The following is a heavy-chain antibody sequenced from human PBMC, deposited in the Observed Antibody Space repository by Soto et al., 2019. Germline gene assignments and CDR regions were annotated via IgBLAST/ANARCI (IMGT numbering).Heavy chain of an antibody. D-gene: IGHD4-17*01. V-gene: IGHV3-30*18. Sequence: GSLRLSCAASGFTFSSYGMHWVRQAPGKGLEWVAVISYDGSNKYYADPVKGRFTISRDNSKNTLYLQMNSLRAEDTAVYYCAKETTVTTSLRYYYYYGMDVWGQGTTVTVSS. J-gene: IGHJ6*02. CDR3: AKETTVTTSLRYYYYYGMDV. CDR1: GFTFSSYG. CDR2: ISYDGSNK.